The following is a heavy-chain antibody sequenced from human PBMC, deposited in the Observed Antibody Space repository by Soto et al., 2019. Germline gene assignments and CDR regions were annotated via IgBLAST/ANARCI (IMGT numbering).Heavy chain of an antibody. J-gene: IGHJ4*02. CDR2: ISCNSGSI. CDR3: AKDIEAGGY. Sequence: GGSLRLSCAASGFTFDDYAMHWVRQAPGKGLEWVSGISCNSGSIGYADSVKGRFTISRDNAKNSLYLQMNSLRAEDTALYYCAKDIEAGGYWGQGTLVTVSS. V-gene: IGHV3-9*01. CDR1: GFTFDDYA. D-gene: IGHD6-13*01.